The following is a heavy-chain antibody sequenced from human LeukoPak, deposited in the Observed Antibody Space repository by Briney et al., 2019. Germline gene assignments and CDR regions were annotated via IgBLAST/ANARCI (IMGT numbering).Heavy chain of an antibody. CDR2: INPNSGGT. V-gene: IGHV1-2*02. D-gene: IGHD6-19*01. CDR3: ARDQGSSGWYRPPKLYYFDY. J-gene: IGHJ4*02. CDR1: GYTFTSYG. Sequence: ASVKVSCKASGYTFTSYGISWVRQAPGQGLEWMGWINPNSGGTNYAQKFQGRVTMTRDTSISTAYMELSRLRSDDTAVYYCARDQGSSGWYRPPKLYYFDYWGQGTLVTVSS.